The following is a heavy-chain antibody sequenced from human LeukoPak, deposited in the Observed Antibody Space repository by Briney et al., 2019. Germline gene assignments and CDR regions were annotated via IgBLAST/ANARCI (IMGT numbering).Heavy chain of an antibody. CDR2: IYYSGST. V-gene: IGHV4-59*01. CDR1: GGPTNGYY. Sequence: PSETLSLPCTVSGGPTNGYYWSLIRQPPGKGLGVTGDIYYSGSTNYNPSLTSRVTISVDTSKNQFSLKLNSVTAADTAVYYCARGWDGIAVAGSFDLWGQGTVVSVSS. CDR3: ARGWDGIAVAGSFDL. J-gene: IGHJ4*02. D-gene: IGHD6-19*01.